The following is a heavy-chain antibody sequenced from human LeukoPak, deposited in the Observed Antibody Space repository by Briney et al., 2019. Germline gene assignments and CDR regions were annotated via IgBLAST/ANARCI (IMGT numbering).Heavy chain of an antibody. V-gene: IGHV3-20*04. D-gene: IGHD6-13*01. CDR2: INWNGGST. Sequence: GGSLRLSCAASGFTFDDYGMSWVRQAPGKGLEWVSGINWNGGSTCYADSVKGRFTISRDNAKNSLYLQMNSLRAEDTALYYCARSCYSSSWFDWFDPWGQGTLVTVSS. J-gene: IGHJ5*02. CDR3: ARSCYSSSWFDWFDP. CDR1: GFTFDDYG.